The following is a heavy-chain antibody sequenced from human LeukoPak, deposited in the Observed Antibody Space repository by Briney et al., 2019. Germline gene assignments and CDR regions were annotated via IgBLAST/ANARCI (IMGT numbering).Heavy chain of an antibody. Sequence: GGSLRLSCTTSGFTFASLGMHWVRQAPGKGLEWVAFIRYDGSNKYYADSVKGRFTISRDNSKNTLYLQMNSLRAEDTAVYYCAKEDYYGSGSYYRLYYYYYYMDVWGKGTTVTISS. CDR1: GFTFASLG. D-gene: IGHD3-10*01. CDR3: AKEDYYGSGSYYRLYYYYYYMDV. V-gene: IGHV3-30*02. CDR2: IRYDGSNK. J-gene: IGHJ6*03.